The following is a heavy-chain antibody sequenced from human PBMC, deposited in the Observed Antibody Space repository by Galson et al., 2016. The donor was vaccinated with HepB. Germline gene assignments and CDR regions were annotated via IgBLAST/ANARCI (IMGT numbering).Heavy chain of an antibody. CDR3: TGSYGSGRTLDH. CDR2: IDHTGTT. J-gene: IGHJ4*02. D-gene: IGHD3-10*01. V-gene: IGHV4-34*01. Sequence: SETLSLTCAVYRGSFNDYYWGWIRQSPGKGLEWIGEIDHTGTTSYNASLKSRVTISVDTSKRWFSLNLRSVTAADTAVYYCTGSYGSGRTLDHWGQGTLVTVSP. CDR1: RGSFNDYY.